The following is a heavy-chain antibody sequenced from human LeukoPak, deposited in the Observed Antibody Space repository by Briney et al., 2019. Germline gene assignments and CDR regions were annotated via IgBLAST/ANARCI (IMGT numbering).Heavy chain of an antibody. Sequence: PSQTLSLTCTVSGGSISSGDYYWSWIRHPPGKGLEWIGYIYYSGSTYYNPSLKSRVTISVDTSKNQFSLKLSSVTAADTAVYYCARDKPGLGMDVWGKGTTVTVSS. J-gene: IGHJ6*04. V-gene: IGHV4-30-4*01. CDR1: GGSISSGDYY. CDR2: IYYSGST. CDR3: ARDKPGLGMDV.